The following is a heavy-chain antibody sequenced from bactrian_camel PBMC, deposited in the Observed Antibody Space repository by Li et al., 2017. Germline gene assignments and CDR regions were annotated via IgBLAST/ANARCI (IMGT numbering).Heavy chain of an antibody. CDR1: GYLDSRYC. V-gene: IGHV3S26*01. Sequence: HVQLVESGGGSVQAGGSLTLSCAASGYLDSRYCMGWFRQVVGKEREEVAEMDGDGRKRYAGSMQGRFSISKDNTRNTLYLQMNNLTPEDTGKYFCAAGPSCPLHCRGGTCFYESTDFTDWGQGTQVTVS. CDR3: AAGPSCPLHCRGGTCFYESTDFTD. CDR2: MDGDGRK. J-gene: IGHJ4*01. D-gene: IGHD1*01.